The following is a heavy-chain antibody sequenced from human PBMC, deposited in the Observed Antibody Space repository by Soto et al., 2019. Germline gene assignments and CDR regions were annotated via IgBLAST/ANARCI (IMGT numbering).Heavy chain of an antibody. D-gene: IGHD5-12*01. J-gene: IGHJ4*02. CDR3: ARCPDSGNEMSHFDS. CDR2: INPQSGDT. CDR1: GYNFTGFY. V-gene: IGHV1-2*02. Sequence: QVQLVQSGAEVKKPGASVKVSCKASGYNFTGFYMQWVRQAPGQGLEWMGWINPQSGDTNYAQKFQGRVTMTRDTYISTVYMEVSRLRSDDTAVYYCARCPDSGNEMSHFDSWGQGSLVTVSS.